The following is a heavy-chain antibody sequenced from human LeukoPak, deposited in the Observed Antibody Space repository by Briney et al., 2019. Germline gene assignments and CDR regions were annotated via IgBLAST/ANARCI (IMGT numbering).Heavy chain of an antibody. CDR2: INPNSGGT. CDR1: GYTFTGYY. D-gene: IGHD6-13*01. CDR3: ARAGSSWIHAFDY. J-gene: IGHJ4*02. Sequence: EASVKVSCKASGYTFTGYYMHWVRQAPGQGLEWMGWINPNSGGTNYAQKFQGRVTMTRDTSISTAYMELSRLRSDDTAVYYCARAGSSWIHAFDYWGQGTLVTVSS. V-gene: IGHV1-2*02.